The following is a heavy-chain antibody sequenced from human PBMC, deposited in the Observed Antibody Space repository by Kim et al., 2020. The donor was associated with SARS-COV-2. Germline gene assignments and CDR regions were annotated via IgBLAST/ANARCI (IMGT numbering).Heavy chain of an antibody. V-gene: IGHV1-2*02. CDR3: ARVDTAMVNYYFDY. D-gene: IGHD5-18*01. J-gene: IGHJ4*02. CDR1: GYTFTGYY. Sequence: ASVKVSCKASGYTFTGYYMHWVRQAPGQGLEWMGWINPNSGGTNYAQKFQGRVTMTRDTSISTAYMELSRLRSDDTAVYYCARVDTAMVNYYFDYWGQGTLVTVSS. CDR2: INPNSGGT.